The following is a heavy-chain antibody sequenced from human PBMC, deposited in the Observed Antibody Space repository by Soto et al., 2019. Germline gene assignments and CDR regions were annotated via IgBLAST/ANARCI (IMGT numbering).Heavy chain of an antibody. CDR1: AGSITSYY. CDR2: VYFSGSS. V-gene: IGHV4-59*01. D-gene: IGHD3-9*01. CDR3: ARGRYFDWLLLDY. J-gene: IGHJ4*02. Sequence: PSETLSLTCTVSAGSITSYYWSWIRQPPGKGLEWIGYVYFSGSSKYNPSLKSRITISVDRSKNQFSLKLSSVTAADTAVYYRARGRYFDWLLLDYWGQGTLVTVSS.